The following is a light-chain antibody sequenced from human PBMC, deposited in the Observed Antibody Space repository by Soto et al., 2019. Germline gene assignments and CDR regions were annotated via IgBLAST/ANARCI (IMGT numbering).Light chain of an antibody. CDR2: GAS. V-gene: IGKV3-15*01. CDR1: QSVSSN. CDR3: QQYNNWPIT. Sequence: EIVMTQCPATLSVSPGERATLSCRASQSVSSNLAWYQQKPGQATRLLIYGASTRATGIPARFSGSGSGTEFTLTISSLQSEDFTVYYCQQYNNWPITFGQGTRLEIK. J-gene: IGKJ5*01.